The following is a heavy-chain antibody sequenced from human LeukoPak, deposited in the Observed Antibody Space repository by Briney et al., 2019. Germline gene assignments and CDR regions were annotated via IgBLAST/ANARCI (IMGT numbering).Heavy chain of an antibody. Sequence: ASVKVSCKASGYTFTGYYMHWVRQAAGQGLEWMGWINPNSGGTNYAQKFQGRVTMTRDTSISTAYMELSRLRSDDTAVYYCARLTIGYSSSSGFDYWGQGTLVTVSS. D-gene: IGHD6-13*01. J-gene: IGHJ4*02. CDR1: GYTFTGYY. CDR3: ARLTIGYSSSSGFDY. CDR2: INPNSGGT. V-gene: IGHV1-2*02.